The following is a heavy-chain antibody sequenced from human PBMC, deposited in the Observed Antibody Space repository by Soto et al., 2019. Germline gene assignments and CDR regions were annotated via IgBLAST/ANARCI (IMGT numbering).Heavy chain of an antibody. CDR3: ARDKTAMPTEVLDY. J-gene: IGHJ4*02. Sequence: GGSLRLSCAASGFTFSSYAMHWVRQAPGKGLEWVAVISYDGSNKYYADSVKGRFTISRDNSKNTLYLQMNSLRAEDTAVYYCARDKTAMPTEVLDYWGQGTLVTVSS. V-gene: IGHV3-30-3*01. CDR2: ISYDGSNK. D-gene: IGHD5-18*01. CDR1: GFTFSSYA.